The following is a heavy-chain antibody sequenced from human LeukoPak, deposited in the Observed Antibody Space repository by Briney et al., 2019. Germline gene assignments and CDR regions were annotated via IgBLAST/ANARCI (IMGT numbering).Heavy chain of an antibody. CDR2: INHSGST. V-gene: IGHV4-34*01. Sequence: SETLSLTCAVYGGSFSDYYWSWIRQPPGKGLEWIGEINHSGSTNYNPSLKSRVTVSVDTSKKQFSLKLSSVTAADTAVYYCAREEGYSGYDFDYWGQGTLVTVSS. CDR3: AREEGYSGYDFDY. CDR1: GGSFSDYY. D-gene: IGHD5-12*01. J-gene: IGHJ4*02.